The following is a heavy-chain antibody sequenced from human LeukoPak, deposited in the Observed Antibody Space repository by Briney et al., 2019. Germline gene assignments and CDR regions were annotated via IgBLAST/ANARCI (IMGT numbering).Heavy chain of an antibody. Sequence: SETLSLTCTVSGGSISSSSYYWGWIRQPPGKGLEWIGSIYYSGSNYYNPSLKSRVTISVDTSKNQFSLKLSSVTAADTAVYYCARAVTTYYYYYMDVWGKGTTVTVSS. D-gene: IGHD4-17*01. J-gene: IGHJ6*03. CDR1: GGSISSSSYY. CDR3: ARAVTTYYYYYMDV. CDR2: IYYSGSN. V-gene: IGHV4-39*07.